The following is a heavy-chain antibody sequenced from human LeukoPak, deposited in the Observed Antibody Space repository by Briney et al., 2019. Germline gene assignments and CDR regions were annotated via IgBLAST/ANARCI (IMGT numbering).Heavy chain of an antibody. J-gene: IGHJ3*02. CDR2: INPNSGGT. CDR1: GYTFTGYN. V-gene: IGHV1-2*06. D-gene: IGHD6-19*01. CDR3: ARVRIGVAGNTFDM. Sequence: GASVTVSCKASGYTFTGYNMHWVRQAPGQGLEWMGQINPNSGGTNYVQKFQGRVTMTRDTSFTTAYMELSGLRSDDTAVYYCARVRIGVAGNTFDMWGQGTMVTVS.